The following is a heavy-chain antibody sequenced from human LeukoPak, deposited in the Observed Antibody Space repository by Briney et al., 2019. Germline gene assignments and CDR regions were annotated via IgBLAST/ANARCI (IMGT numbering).Heavy chain of an antibody. V-gene: IGHV4-59*08. CDR2: MYSGGTT. D-gene: IGHD1-20*01. CDR1: DGSINGYY. CDR3: ARHGVTGTDAFDI. J-gene: IGHJ3*02. Sequence: PSGTLSLTCTVSDGSINGYYWSWIRQPPGKGLDWIGYMYSGGTTKYSPSLKSRVTISADTSKNQFSLKLSSVTAADTAVYYCARHGVTGTDAFDIWGHATMVTVSS.